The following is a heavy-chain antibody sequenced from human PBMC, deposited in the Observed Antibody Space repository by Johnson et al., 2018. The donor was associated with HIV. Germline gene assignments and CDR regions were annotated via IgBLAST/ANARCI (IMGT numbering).Heavy chain of an antibody. CDR2: VKSKTDGGTI. CDR3: TTMSALWFGDIHVFGDGFDI. CDR1: GFTFSNAW. J-gene: IGHJ3*02. V-gene: IGHV3-15*01. D-gene: IGHD3-10*01. Sequence: VQLVESGGGSVKSGGSLRVSCAASGFTFSNAWMSWVRQAPGKGLEWVGRVKSKTDGGTIDYAAAVKGRFIISRDDSTNTLYLQMNGLKTEDTAMYYCTTMSALWFGDIHVFGDGFDIWGQGTMVTVSS.